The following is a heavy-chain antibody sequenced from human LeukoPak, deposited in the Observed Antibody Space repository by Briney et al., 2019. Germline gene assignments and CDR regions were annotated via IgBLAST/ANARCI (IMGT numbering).Heavy chain of an antibody. CDR2: INPNSDGT. V-gene: IGHV1-2*02. D-gene: IGHD3-10*01. J-gene: IGHJ4*02. CDR3: ARDLYYYASGSYARPYYFDY. Sequence: ASVKVSCKASGYTFTGYYIHWVRQAPGQGLEWMGWINPNSDGTNYAQKFQGRVTMTRDTSISTDYMELSRLTSDDTAVYYCARDLYYYASGSYARPYYFDYWGQGTLVTVSS. CDR1: GYTFTGYY.